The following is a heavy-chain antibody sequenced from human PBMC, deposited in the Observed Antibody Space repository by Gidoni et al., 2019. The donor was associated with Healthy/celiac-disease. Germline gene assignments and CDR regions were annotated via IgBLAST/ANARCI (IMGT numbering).Heavy chain of an antibody. CDR1: GGTFSSYA. Sequence: QVQLVQSGAEVKKPGSSVKVSCKASGGTFSSYAISWVRQAPGQGLEWMGGINPIFGTANYAQKFQGRVTITADKSTSTAYMELSSLRSEDTAVYYCARRPWGGYTGITGTRDEVGAFDIWGQGTMVTVSS. CDR3: ARRPWGGYTGITGTRDEVGAFDI. V-gene: IGHV1-69*06. CDR2: INPIFGTA. J-gene: IGHJ3*02. D-gene: IGHD1-7*01.